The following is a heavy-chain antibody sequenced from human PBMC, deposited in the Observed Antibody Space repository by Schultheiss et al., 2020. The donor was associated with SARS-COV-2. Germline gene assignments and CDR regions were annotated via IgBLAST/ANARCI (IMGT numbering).Heavy chain of an antibody. D-gene: IGHD3-16*01. V-gene: IGHV3-23*01. Sequence: GESLKISCAASGFTFSGSAMHWVRQAPGKGLEWVSAISGSGGSTYYADSVKGRFTISRDNAKNSLYLQMNSLRAEDTAVYYCARDWGNWGQGTLVTVSS. CDR3: ARDWGN. CDR2: ISGSGGST. J-gene: IGHJ4*02. CDR1: GFTFSGSA.